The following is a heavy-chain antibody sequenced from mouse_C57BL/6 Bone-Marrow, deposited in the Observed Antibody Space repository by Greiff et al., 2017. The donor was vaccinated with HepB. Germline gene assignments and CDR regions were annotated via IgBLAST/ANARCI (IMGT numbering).Heavy chain of an antibody. CDR3: ARQGGSTMVTPYFDY. V-gene: IGHV5-12*01. Sequence: EVQGVESGGGLVQPGGSLKLSCAASGFTFSDYYMYWVRQTPEKRLEWVAYISNGGGSTYYPDTVKGRFTISRDNAKNTLYLQMSRLKSEDTAMYYCARQGGSTMVTPYFDYWGQGTTLTVSS. CDR1: GFTFSDYY. J-gene: IGHJ2*01. CDR2: ISNGGGST. D-gene: IGHD2-2*01.